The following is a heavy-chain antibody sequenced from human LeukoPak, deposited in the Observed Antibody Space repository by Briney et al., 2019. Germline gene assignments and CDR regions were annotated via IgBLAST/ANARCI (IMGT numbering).Heavy chain of an antibody. CDR2: IHYSEST. CDR1: GGSIRSGGDY. D-gene: IGHD3-22*01. J-gene: IGHJ4*02. V-gene: IGHV4-31*03. CDR3: ARGHEDYDSSGYYRFDH. Sequence: SETLSLTCTVSGGSIRSGGDYWSWIRQHPGKGLEWIGYIHYSESTYYNPSLRSRVTISVDTSKNQFSLKLNSVTAADTAVYFCARGHEDYDSSGYYRFDHWGQGTLVTVSS.